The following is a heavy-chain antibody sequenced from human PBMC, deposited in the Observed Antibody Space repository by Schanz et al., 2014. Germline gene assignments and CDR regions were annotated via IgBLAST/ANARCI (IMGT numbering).Heavy chain of an antibody. CDR1: GYTFTTYY. J-gene: IGHJ5*02. D-gene: IGHD2-2*01. Sequence: QVLQVQSGSELKKPGASMKVSCKASGYTFTTYYMLWVRQAPGQGLEWMGIIPILGIANYAQKFQGRVTMTRNTSISTAYMELSSLRSEDTAVYYCARDRRRYCSTASCLHDNWFDPWGQGTLVIVSS. CDR3: ARDRRRYCSTASCLHDNWFDP. V-gene: IGHV1-46*01. CDR2: IIPILGIA.